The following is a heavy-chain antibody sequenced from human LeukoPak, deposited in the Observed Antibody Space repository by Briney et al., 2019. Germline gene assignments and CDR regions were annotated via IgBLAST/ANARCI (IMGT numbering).Heavy chain of an antibody. J-gene: IGHJ4*02. CDR1: GGTFSSYA. Sequence: GSSVKVSCKASGGTFSSYAISWVRQAPGQGLEWMGRIIPILGIANYAQKFQGRVTITADKSTSTAYMELSSLRSEDTAVYYCARDLLAAAAGTLRYYFDYWGQGTLVTVSS. CDR3: ARDLLAAAAGTLRYYFDY. CDR2: IIPILGIA. D-gene: IGHD6-13*01. V-gene: IGHV1-69*04.